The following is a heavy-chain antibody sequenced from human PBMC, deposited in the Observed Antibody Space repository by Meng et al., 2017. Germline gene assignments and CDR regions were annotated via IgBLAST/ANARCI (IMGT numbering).Heavy chain of an antibody. Sequence: GGSLRLSCAASGFTLSSYWMSWVRQAPGKGLEWVANIKQDGSEKYYVDSVKGRFTISRDNAKNSLYLQMNSLRAEDTAVYYCAREAPYYYGSGSYYPPNYYYYGMDVWGQGTTVTVSS. CDR1: GFTLSSYW. CDR2: IKQDGSEK. J-gene: IGHJ6*02. V-gene: IGHV3-7*01. CDR3: AREAPYYYGSGSYYPPNYYYYGMDV. D-gene: IGHD3-10*01.